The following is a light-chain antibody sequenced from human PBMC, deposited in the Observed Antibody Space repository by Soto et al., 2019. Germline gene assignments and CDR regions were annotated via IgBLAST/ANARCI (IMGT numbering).Light chain of an antibody. V-gene: IGKV3-20*01. CDR2: GAS. CDR1: QRVSSTY. Sequence: EILLTQSPGTLSLSPGERATLSCRASQRVSSTYLAWYQQKPGQAPRLLIYGASSRATGIPDRFSGSGSGTEFTLTISRLEPEDFAVYYCKQYGSSPWTFGQGTKLDIK. CDR3: KQYGSSPWT. J-gene: IGKJ1*01.